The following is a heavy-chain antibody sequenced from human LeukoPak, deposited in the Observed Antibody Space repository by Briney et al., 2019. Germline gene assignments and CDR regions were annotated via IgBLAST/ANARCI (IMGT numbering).Heavy chain of an antibody. J-gene: IGHJ2*01. D-gene: IGHD6-19*01. V-gene: IGHV4-4*09. CDR2: IYTSGST. CDR1: GGSISSYY. Sequence: SETLSLTCTVSGGSISSYYWSWIRQPPGKGLEWIGYIYTSGSTNYNPSLKSRVTISVDTSKNQFSLKLSSVTAADTAVYSCARSAEEAGPVDFDLWGRGTLVTVSS. CDR3: ARSAEEAGPVDFDL.